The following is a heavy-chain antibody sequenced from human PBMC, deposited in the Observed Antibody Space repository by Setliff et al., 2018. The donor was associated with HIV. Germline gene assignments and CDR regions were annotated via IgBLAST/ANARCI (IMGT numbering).Heavy chain of an antibody. CDR1: GGSLSGYH. V-gene: IGHV4-34*01. CDR2: INHSGST. Sequence: SSETLSLTCAVYGGSLSGYHWSWIRQSPEKGLEWIGEINHSGSTNYNPSLKSRVTMSVDTSKNQFSLKLSSVTAADTAVYYCARGGGYDRSGYYPFDYWGQGTPVT. J-gene: IGHJ4*02. CDR3: ARGGGYDRSGYYPFDY. D-gene: IGHD3-22*01.